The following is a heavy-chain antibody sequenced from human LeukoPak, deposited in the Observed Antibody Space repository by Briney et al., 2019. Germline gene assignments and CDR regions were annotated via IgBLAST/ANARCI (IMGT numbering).Heavy chain of an antibody. J-gene: IGHJ3*02. CDR3: ARHTRSKTYYYDSSGFHAFDI. V-gene: IGHV4-39*01. CDR2: IYYSGST. CDR1: GGSISSSSYY. D-gene: IGHD3-22*01. Sequence: SETLSLTCTVSGGSISSSSYYWGWIRQPPGKGLEWIGSIYYSGSTYYNPSLKSRVTISVDTSKNQFSLKLSSVTAADTAVYYCARHTRSKTYYYDSSGFHAFDIWGQGTMVTVSS.